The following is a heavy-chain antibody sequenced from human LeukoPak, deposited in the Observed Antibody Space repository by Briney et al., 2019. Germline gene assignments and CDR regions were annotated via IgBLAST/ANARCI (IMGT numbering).Heavy chain of an antibody. D-gene: IGHD3-9*01. CDR2: IKQDGSEK. V-gene: IGHV3-7*01. CDR1: GFTFSSYW. CDR3: AREGGHYDILTGGDY. Sequence: PGESLRLSCAASGFTFSSYWMSWVRQAPGKGLEWVANIKQDGSEKYYVDSVKGRFTISRDNAKNSLYLQMNSLRAEDTAVYYCAREGGHYDILTGGDYWGQGTLVTVSS. J-gene: IGHJ4*02.